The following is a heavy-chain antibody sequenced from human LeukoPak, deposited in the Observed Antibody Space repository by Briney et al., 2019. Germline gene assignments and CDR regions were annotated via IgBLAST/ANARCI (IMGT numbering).Heavy chain of an antibody. J-gene: IGHJ6*03. CDR3: ARRKGSSWYRGYYYMDV. CDR1: GYTFTSYD. Sequence: GASVKVSCKASGYTFTSYDINWVRQATGQGLEWMGWMNPNSGNTGYAQKFQGRVTMTRNTSISTAYMELSSLRSEDTAVYYCARRKGSSWYRGYYYMDVWGKGTTVTVSS. CDR2: MNPNSGNT. V-gene: IGHV1-8*01. D-gene: IGHD6-13*01.